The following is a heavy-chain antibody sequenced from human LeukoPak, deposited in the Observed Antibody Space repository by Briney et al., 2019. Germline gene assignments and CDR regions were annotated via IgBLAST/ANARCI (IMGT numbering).Heavy chain of an antibody. Sequence: SETLSLTCTVSGGSISSYYWNWIRQPPGKGLEWIGYIYYSGSTNYNSSLKSRVTISVDMSKNQFSLKLSSVTAADTAVYYCARRDYESSGYYYFQNWGQGTLVTVSS. V-gene: IGHV4-59*01. J-gene: IGHJ1*01. CDR1: GGSISSYY. D-gene: IGHD3-22*01. CDR2: IYYSGST. CDR3: ARRDYESSGYYYFQN.